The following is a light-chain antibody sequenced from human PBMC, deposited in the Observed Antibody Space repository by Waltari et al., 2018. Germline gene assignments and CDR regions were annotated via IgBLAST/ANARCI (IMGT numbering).Light chain of an antibody. CDR3: YAATDNNRV. CDR2: KDS. CDR1: VLGRKY. Sequence: SYELTQPSSVSVSPGQTARITCSGDVLGRKYARWFKQKPGQAPVLVIYKDSERPSGIPERFSGSSSGTTVTLTINGAQVEDEADYYCYAATDNNRVFGGGTRLIVL. J-gene: IGLJ3*02. V-gene: IGLV3-27*01.